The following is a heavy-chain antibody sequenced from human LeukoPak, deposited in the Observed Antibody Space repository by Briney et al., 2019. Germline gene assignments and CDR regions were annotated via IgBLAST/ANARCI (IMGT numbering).Heavy chain of an antibody. CDR3: ARDLRRYDYVWGSPQYYFDY. CDR2: ISGSGGST. D-gene: IGHD3-16*01. J-gene: IGHJ4*02. V-gene: IGHV3-23*01. Sequence: PGGSLRLSCAASGFTVSSNYMSWVRQAPGKGLEWVSAISGSGGSTYYADSVKGRFAISRDNSKNTLYLQMNSLRAEDTAVYYCARDLRRYDYVWGSPQYYFDYWGQGTLVTVSS. CDR1: GFTVSSNY.